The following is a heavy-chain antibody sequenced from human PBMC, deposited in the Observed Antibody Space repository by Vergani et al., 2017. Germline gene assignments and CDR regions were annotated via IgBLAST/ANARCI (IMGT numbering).Heavy chain of an antibody. CDR1: GFTFSSYS. CDR3: ARKYYYDSSGYYSTDY. Sequence: EVQLLESGGGLVQPGGSLRLSCAASGFTFSSYSMNWVRQAPGKGLEWVSSISSSSSYIYYADSVKGRFTISRDKAKNSLYLQMSSLRAEDTAVYYCARKYYYDSSGYYSTDYWGQGTLVTVSS. V-gene: IGHV3-21*01. D-gene: IGHD3-22*01. CDR2: ISSSSSYI. J-gene: IGHJ4*02.